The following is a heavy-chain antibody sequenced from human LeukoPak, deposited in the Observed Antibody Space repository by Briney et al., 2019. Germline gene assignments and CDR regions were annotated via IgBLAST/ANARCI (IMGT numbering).Heavy chain of an antibody. D-gene: IGHD1-1*01. Sequence: GSLRLSCAASGFTFRDYSMNWVRQAPGKGLEWIGEINHSGSTNYNPSLKSRVTISVDTSKNQFSLKLSSVTAADTAVYYCARGEVGYNWNVTADIYYYYGMDVWGKGTTVTVSS. CDR1: GFTFRDYS. CDR3: ARGEVGYNWNVTADIYYYYGMDV. J-gene: IGHJ6*04. V-gene: IGHV4-34*01. CDR2: INHSGST.